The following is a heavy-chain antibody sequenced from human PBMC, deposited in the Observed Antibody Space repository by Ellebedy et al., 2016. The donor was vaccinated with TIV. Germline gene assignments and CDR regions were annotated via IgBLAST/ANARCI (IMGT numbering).Heavy chain of an antibody. D-gene: IGHD1-1*01. V-gene: IGHV4-31*03. CDR2: IYYTGST. Sequence: MPSETLSLTCTVSGGFITSGGYYWSWFRQPPRKGLQWIGYIYYTGSTFYNPSLKSRVTISLDTSKNQFSLKLNSVTAADTAVYFCSRDPGNAMDVWGQGTTVNVSS. CDR3: SRDPGNAMDV. J-gene: IGHJ6*02. CDR1: GGFITSGGYY.